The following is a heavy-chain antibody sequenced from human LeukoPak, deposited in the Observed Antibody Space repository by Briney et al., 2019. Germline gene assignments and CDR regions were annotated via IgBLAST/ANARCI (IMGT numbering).Heavy chain of an antibody. V-gene: IGHV4-38-2*02. Sequence: KASETLSLTCTVSGYSISSGYYWGWIRQPPGKGVEWIGSIYHSGSTYYNPSLKSRVTISVDTSKNQFSLKLSSVTAADTAVYYCARDHGPGGGRFDPWGQGTLVTVSS. CDR2: IYHSGST. J-gene: IGHJ5*02. CDR3: ARDHGPGGGRFDP. D-gene: IGHD3-16*01. CDR1: GYSISSGYY.